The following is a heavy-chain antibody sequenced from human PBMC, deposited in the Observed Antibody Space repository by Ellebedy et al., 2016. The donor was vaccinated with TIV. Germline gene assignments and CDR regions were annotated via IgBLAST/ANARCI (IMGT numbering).Heavy chain of an antibody. Sequence: GESLKISXVASGFTFGRYRMHWVRQAQGKKLVWVYRIKSDGSSTTYADSAKGRFTTSRDNARNTLYLQMNTLRGEGTAVYFCARDRGDYSISGPWGQGTLVTVSS. D-gene: IGHD4-11*01. CDR1: GFTFGRYR. V-gene: IGHV3-74*01. CDR3: ARDRGDYSISGP. CDR2: IKSDGSST. J-gene: IGHJ5*02.